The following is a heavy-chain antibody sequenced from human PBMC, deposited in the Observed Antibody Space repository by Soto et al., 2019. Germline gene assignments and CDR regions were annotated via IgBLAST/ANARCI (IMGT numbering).Heavy chain of an antibody. CDR2: VGGGGDNT. Sequence: EVQLLESGGGLVQPGGSLRQSCAASGFTFSSYSMNWVRQAPGEGLEWVAGVGGGGDNTFYADSVKGRFTISRDDSQNTLYLQMNSLRAEDTAVYFCAKRESGSGRSPPLTNYWGQGTLVTVSS. J-gene: IGHJ4*02. V-gene: IGHV3-23*01. CDR1: GFTFSSYS. D-gene: IGHD3-10*01. CDR3: AKRESGSGRSPPLTNY.